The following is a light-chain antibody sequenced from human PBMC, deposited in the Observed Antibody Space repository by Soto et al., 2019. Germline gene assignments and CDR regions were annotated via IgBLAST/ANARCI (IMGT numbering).Light chain of an antibody. CDR3: CSYAGSYTWV. CDR2: DVS. Sequence: QSALTQPRSVSGSPGQSVTISCTGTSSDVGDYDYVSWYHQHPGKAPKLMIYDVSKRPSGVPDRFSGSKSGNTASLTISGLQAEDEADYYCCSYAGSYTWVFGGGTKLTVL. V-gene: IGLV2-11*01. CDR1: SSDVGDYDY. J-gene: IGLJ3*02.